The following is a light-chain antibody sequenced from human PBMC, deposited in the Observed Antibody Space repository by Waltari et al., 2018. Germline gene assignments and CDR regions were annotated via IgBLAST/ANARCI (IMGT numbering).Light chain of an antibody. V-gene: IGKV3-11*01. CDR1: QSVTNY. J-gene: IGKJ4*01. Sequence: VFTQSPAILSLSAGERTSLSCRASQSVTNYLAWYQQKPGQAPKLLVYDTSNRATGIPARFSGSGFGTDFTLTISSLEPEDFAVYYCQQRRDWPLTFGGGTKVEIK. CDR2: DTS. CDR3: QQRRDWPLT.